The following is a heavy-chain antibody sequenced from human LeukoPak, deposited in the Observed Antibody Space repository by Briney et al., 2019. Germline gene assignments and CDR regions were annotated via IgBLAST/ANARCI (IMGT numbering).Heavy chain of an antibody. J-gene: IGHJ6*03. CDR1: GFTSSSYV. D-gene: IGHD3-10*01. Sequence: GGSLRLSCAASGFTSSSYVMHWVRQATGKGLEWVSAIGTAGDTYYPGSVKGRFTISRENAKNSLYLQMNSLRAGDTAVYYCARGSITGLWFGRGYYYMDVWGKGTTVTISS. CDR2: IGTAGDT. CDR3: ARGSITGLWFGRGYYYMDV. V-gene: IGHV3-13*01.